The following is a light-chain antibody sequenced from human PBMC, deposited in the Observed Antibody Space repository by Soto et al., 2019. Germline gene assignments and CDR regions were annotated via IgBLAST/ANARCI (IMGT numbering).Light chain of an antibody. V-gene: IGKV1-39*01. J-gene: IGKJ1*01. CDR1: QGISSY. CDR3: QQGNTLPWT. Sequence: DIQMTQSPSSLSASVGDRVTMTCRASQGISSYLNWYQLKPGKAPQLLIYDASNLQSGVPSRFSGSGSGTDFTLTISSLQPDDFASYYCQQGNTLPWTFGQGTKVEIK. CDR2: DAS.